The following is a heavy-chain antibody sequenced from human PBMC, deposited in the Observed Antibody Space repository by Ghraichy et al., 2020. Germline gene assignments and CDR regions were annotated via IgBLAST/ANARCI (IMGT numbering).Heavy chain of an antibody. D-gene: IGHD4-17*01. CDR2: IKEDGSET. V-gene: IGHV3-7*01. J-gene: IGHJ4*02. CDR1: GFSFSDYW. Sequence: GGSLRLSCAASGFSFSDYWMSWVRQAPGKGLEWVANIKEDGSETYYVDSVKGRFTISRDNAENSLYLQMNSLRAEDTAVYYCARVQMTTVTTIANYWGQGTLVTVSS. CDR3: ARVQMTTVTTIANY.